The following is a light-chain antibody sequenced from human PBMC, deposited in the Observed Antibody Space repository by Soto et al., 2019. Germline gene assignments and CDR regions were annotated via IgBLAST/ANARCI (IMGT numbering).Light chain of an antibody. Sequence: EIVLTQSPGTLSLSPGERATLSCRASQSVSGSCLAWYQQKPGQAPRLLMYAASSRAPGIPDRFSGSGSGTDFTLTISRLEPEDFAVYYCQQFGSSPLTFGGGTKVEIK. V-gene: IGKV3-20*01. CDR3: QQFGSSPLT. J-gene: IGKJ4*01. CDR2: AAS. CDR1: QSVSGSC.